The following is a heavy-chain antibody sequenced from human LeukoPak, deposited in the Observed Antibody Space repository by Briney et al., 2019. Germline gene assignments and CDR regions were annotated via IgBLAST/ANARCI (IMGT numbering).Heavy chain of an antibody. CDR2: IIPIFGTA. CDR3: ARGEETVNTPYFVY. V-gene: IGHV1-69*13. D-gene: IGHD4-11*01. Sequence: SVKVSCKASGYTFTSYGISWVRQAPGQGLEWMGGIIPIFGTANYAQKFQGRVTITADESTSTAYMELSSLRSEDTAVYYCARGEETVNTPYFVYWGQGSLVTVSS. J-gene: IGHJ4*02. CDR1: GYTFTSYG.